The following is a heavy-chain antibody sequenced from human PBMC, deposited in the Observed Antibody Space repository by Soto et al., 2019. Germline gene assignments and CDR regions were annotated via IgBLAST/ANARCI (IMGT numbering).Heavy chain of an antibody. V-gene: IGHV3-33*01. Sequence: QVQLVESGGGVVQPGRSLRLSCAASGFTFSSYGMHWVRQAPGKGLEWVAVIWYDGSNKYYADSVKGRFTISRDNSKNTLYLQMNSLRAEDTAVYYCARAGGLLWFGELSDWCFDPWGQGTLVTVSS. D-gene: IGHD3-10*01. CDR3: ARAGGLLWFGELSDWCFDP. CDR1: GFTFSSYG. J-gene: IGHJ5*02. CDR2: IWYDGSNK.